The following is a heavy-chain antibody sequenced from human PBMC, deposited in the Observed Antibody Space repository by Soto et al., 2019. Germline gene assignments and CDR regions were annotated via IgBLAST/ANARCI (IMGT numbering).Heavy chain of an antibody. J-gene: IGHJ4*02. CDR3: PCGDSREPFDS. CDR2: IYNSGST. V-gene: IGHV4-59*01. Sequence: PSETLSLTCTVSGGSISSYYWSWIRPPPGKGLGWIGYIYNSGSTNYNTSLKSRVTISVDTSKNQFSLKLSSVTAADTPDISFPCGDSREPFDSWGQGTLVTVSS. CDR1: GGSISSYY. D-gene: IGHD4-17*01.